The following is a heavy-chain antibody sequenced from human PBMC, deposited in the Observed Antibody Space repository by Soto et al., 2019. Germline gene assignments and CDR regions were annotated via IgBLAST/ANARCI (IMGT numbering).Heavy chain of an antibody. J-gene: IGHJ4*02. D-gene: IGHD3-3*01. CDR3: ARDHSDFWSGYHQKPIDY. CDR2: IKQDGSEK. V-gene: IGHV3-7*01. Sequence: PGGSLRLSCAASGFTFSSYWMSWVRQAPGKGLEWVANIKQDGSEKYYVDSVKGRFTISRDNAKNSLYLQMNSLRAEDTAVYYCARDHSDFWSGYHQKPIDYWGQGTLVTVSS. CDR1: GFTFSSYW.